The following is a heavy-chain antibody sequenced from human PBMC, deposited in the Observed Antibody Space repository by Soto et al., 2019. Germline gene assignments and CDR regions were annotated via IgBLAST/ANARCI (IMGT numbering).Heavy chain of an antibody. CDR1: GFTFSSYG. Sequence: PGGSLRLSCAASGFTFSSYGMHWVRQAPGKGLEWVAVISYDGSNKYYADSVKGRFTISRDNSKNTLYLQMNSLRAEDTAVYYCAKGPEGYFDYWGQGTLVTVSS. CDR3: AKGPEGYFDY. V-gene: IGHV3-30*18. J-gene: IGHJ4*02. CDR2: ISYDGSNK.